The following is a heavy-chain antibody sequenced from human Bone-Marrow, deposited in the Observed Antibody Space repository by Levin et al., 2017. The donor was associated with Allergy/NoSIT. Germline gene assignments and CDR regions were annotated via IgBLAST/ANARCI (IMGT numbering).Heavy chain of an antibody. CDR1: GFTFSSYG. CDR3: ARDNDPFSSTWYTVDY. Sequence: GGSLRLSCAASGFTFSSYGMHWVRQAPGKGLEWVAVISNDGSIKYYADSVKGRFTISRDNSKNTLFLQMNSLGTVDTAVYYCARDNDPFSSTWYTVDYWGQGTLVTVSS. D-gene: IGHD6-13*01. J-gene: IGHJ4*02. CDR2: ISNDGSIK. V-gene: IGHV3-30*03.